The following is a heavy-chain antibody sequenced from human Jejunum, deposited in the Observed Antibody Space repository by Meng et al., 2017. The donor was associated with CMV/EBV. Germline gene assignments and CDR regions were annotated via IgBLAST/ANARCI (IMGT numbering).Heavy chain of an antibody. D-gene: IGHD6-6*01. CDR3: AKAPATSDIAARHFDY. V-gene: IGHV3-23*01. CDR1: FSSHA. Sequence: FSSHAMYWVRQAPGKGLEWVSGTSSRGGTTYYADSVKGRFTISRDNAKDTVYLEMNSLRAEDTAVYYCAKAPATSDIAARHFDYWGQGTLVTVSS. CDR2: TSSRGGTT. J-gene: IGHJ4*02.